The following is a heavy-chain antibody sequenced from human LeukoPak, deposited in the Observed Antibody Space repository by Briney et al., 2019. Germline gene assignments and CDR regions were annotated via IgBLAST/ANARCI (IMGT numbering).Heavy chain of an antibody. J-gene: IGHJ5*02. CDR3: AGGGYYGSGNDFRFDP. CDR1: GGSISSYY. V-gene: IGHV4-59*01. Sequence: SETLSLTCTVSGGSISSYYWSWIRRPPGKGLEWIGYIYYTGSTNYNPSLKSRVTISVETSKNQLSLKLKSVTAADTAVYYCAGGGYYGSGNDFRFDPWGQGTLVTVSS. D-gene: IGHD3-10*01. CDR2: IYYTGST.